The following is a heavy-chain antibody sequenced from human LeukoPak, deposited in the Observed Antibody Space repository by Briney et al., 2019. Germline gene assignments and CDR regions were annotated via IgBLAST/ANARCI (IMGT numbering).Heavy chain of an antibody. J-gene: IGHJ4*02. V-gene: IGHV3-21*01. Sequence: GGSLRLSCAASGFTFSSYSMNWVRQAPGKGLEWVSSISSSSSYIYYADSVKGRFTISRDNAKNSLYLQMNSLRAEDTAVYYCARDVRDCSGGSCYEQFIDYWAREPWSPSPQ. CDR2: ISSSSSYI. CDR1: GFTFSSYS. CDR3: ARDVRDCSGGSCYEQFIDY. D-gene: IGHD2-15*01.